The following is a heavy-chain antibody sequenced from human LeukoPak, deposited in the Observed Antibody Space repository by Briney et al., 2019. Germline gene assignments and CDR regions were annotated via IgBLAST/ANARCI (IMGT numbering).Heavy chain of an antibody. V-gene: IGHV3-23*01. J-gene: IGHJ4*02. CDR1: GFTFSSYA. CDR3: AKIWAYGSGSY. Sequence: GGSLRLSGAASGFTFSSYAMSWVRQAPGKGLEWVSAISGSGGSTYYADSVKGRFTISRDNSKNTLYLQMNSLRAEDTAVYYCAKIWAYGSGSYWGQGTLVTVSS. D-gene: IGHD3-10*01. CDR2: ISGSGGST.